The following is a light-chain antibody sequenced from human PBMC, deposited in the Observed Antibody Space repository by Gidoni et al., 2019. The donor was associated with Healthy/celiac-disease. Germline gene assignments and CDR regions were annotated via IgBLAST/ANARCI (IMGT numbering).Light chain of an antibody. CDR3: YSAADNNLRV. CDR2: KDS. J-gene: IGLJ1*01. CDR1: VLEKKY. Sequence: SYEMTQTSSVSVAPGQTARITCSGDVLEKKYARWFQQKPGQAPVLVIYKDSERPAGIPERFSGSSSGTTVTLTISGAQVEDEAYYYCYSAADNNLRVFGTGTKVTVL. V-gene: IGLV3-27*01.